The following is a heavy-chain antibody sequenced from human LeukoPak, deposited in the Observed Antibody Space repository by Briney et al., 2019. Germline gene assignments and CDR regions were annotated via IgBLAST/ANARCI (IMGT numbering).Heavy chain of an antibody. CDR1: GFTFSSYG. Sequence: PGGSLRLSCAASGFTFSSYGMHWVRQAPGKGLEWVAVISYDGSNKYYADSVKGRFTISRDNSKNALYLQMNSLRAEDTAVYYCARDTKYAFDNWGQGTLVTVSS. J-gene: IGHJ4*02. CDR2: ISYDGSNK. D-gene: IGHD2-2*01. CDR3: ARDTKYAFDN. V-gene: IGHV3-30*03.